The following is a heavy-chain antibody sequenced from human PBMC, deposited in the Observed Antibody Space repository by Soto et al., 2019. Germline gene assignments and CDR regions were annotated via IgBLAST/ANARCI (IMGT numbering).Heavy chain of an antibody. CDR3: AKDLALLAAVRNPVVY. J-gene: IGHJ4*02. Sequence: QAGGSLRLSCAASGFTFSSYAMSWVRQAPGKGLEWVSAISGSGGSTYHADSVKGRFTISRDNSKNTLYLQMNSLRAEDTAVYYCAKDLALLAAVRNPVVYWGQGTLVTVSS. CDR2: ISGSGGST. D-gene: IGHD6-13*01. CDR1: GFTFSSYA. V-gene: IGHV3-23*01.